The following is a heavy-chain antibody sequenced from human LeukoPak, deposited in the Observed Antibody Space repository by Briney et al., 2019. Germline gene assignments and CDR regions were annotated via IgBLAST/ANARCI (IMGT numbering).Heavy chain of an antibody. CDR1: GFTFSSYS. V-gene: IGHV3-23*01. CDR2: IDGVGVRT. D-gene: IGHD6-19*01. Sequence: GGSLRLSCAASGFTFSSYSMNWVRQAPGKGLEWVAVIDGVGVRTYYADSVKGRFTISRDNSKDTVLLQMNSLKVDDTAVYYCAKASRQAAVASPLDYWGQGSLVTVSS. CDR3: AKASRQAAVASPLDY. J-gene: IGHJ4*02.